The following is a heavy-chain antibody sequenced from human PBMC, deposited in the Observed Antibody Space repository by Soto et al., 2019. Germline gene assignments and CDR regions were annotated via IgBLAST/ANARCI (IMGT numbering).Heavy chain of an antibody. J-gene: IGHJ4*02. Sequence: GGSLRLSCAASGFTFSSYAMSWVRQAPGKGLEWVSAISGSGGSTYYADSVKGRFTISRDNSKNTLYLQMNSLRAEDTAVYYCAKGPSWSLMQMLAYWGQGSLVTVSS. D-gene: IGHD2-21*02. V-gene: IGHV3-23*01. CDR3: AKGPSWSLMQMLAY. CDR2: ISGSGGST. CDR1: GFTFSSYA.